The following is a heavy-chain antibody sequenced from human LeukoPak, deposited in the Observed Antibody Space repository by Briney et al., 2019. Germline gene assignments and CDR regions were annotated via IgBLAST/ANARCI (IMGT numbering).Heavy chain of an antibody. J-gene: IGHJ3*02. Sequence: GGSLRLSCAASGFTFSDYYMSWIRQAPGKGLEWVSYISSSGSNIYYADSVKGRFTISRDKAKNSLYLQMNSLRAEDTAVYYCARADYGDYVDDAFDIWGQGTMVTVSS. CDR1: GFTFSDYY. CDR2: ISSSGSNI. CDR3: ARADYGDYVDDAFDI. V-gene: IGHV3-11*01. D-gene: IGHD4-17*01.